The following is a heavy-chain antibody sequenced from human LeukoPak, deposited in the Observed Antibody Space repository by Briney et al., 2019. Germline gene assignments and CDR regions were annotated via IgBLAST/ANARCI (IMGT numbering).Heavy chain of an antibody. V-gene: IGHV3-7*03. J-gene: IGHJ4*02. CDR1: GFTFSNYW. Sequence: GGSLRLSCAASGFTFSNYWMSWVRQAPGKGLEWVANIKEDGSEKYYMDSVKGRFTISRDNAKDSLYLQMNSLRAEDTAVYYCARDPGSGYEEHFDYWGQGTLVTVSS. CDR3: ARDPGSGYEEHFDY. D-gene: IGHD5-12*01. CDR2: IKEDGSEK.